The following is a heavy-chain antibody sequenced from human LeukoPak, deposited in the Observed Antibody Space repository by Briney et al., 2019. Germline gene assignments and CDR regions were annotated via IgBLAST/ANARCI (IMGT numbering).Heavy chain of an antibody. D-gene: IGHD3-3*01. Sequence: GGCLRLSRVPSRFTSCHFVICAGCAGLGGRVESVSPLSSSGDGTYYASSVKGRFTSSRDNSKTTLYRQMNSLTAEDTAVYYCAKSHHDLCRGYMSWGQGTLVTVSA. J-gene: IGHJ4*02. CDR1: RFTSCHFV. CDR3: AKSHHDLCRGYMS. CDR2: LSSSGDGT. V-gene: IGHV3-23*01.